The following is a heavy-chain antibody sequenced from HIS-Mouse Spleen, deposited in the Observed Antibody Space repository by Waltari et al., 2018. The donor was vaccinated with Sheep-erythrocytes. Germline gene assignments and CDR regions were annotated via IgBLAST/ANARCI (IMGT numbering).Heavy chain of an antibody. D-gene: IGHD1-26*01. CDR2: ITPVLGIA. V-gene: IGHV1-69*04. J-gene: IGHJ4*02. Sequence: QVQLVQSGAEVKKPGSSVKVSCKASGGTFSSYASRWVRPAPGQGLEGLGWGQQAPGQGVGWMGRITPVLGIANDAQKFQGRDTITADKSTSTAYMELSSLRSEDTAVYYCAQTGATTPHFAYWGQGTLVTVSS. CDR3: AQTGATTPHFAY. CDR1: GGTFSSYA.